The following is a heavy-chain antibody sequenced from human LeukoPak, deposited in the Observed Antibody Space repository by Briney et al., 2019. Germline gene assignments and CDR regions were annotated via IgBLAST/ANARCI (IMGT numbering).Heavy chain of an antibody. D-gene: IGHD6-19*01. V-gene: IGHV1-69*13. CDR2: IIPIFGTA. CDR1: GYTFTSYG. Sequence: GASVKVSCKASGYTFTSYGISWVRQAPGQGLEWMGGIIPIFGTANYAQKFQGRVTITADESTSTAYMELSSLRSEDTAVYYCARVGLVAVAGLGGIKFDYWGQGTLVTVSS. J-gene: IGHJ4*02. CDR3: ARVGLVAVAGLGGIKFDY.